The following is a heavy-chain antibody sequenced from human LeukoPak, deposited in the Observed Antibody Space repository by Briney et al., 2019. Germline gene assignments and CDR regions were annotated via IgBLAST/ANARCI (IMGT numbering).Heavy chain of an antibody. CDR3: ATATTPLYNWFDP. D-gene: IGHD4-17*01. CDR1: GGTFSSYA. J-gene: IGHJ5*02. CDR2: IIPIFGTA. V-gene: IGHV1-69*13. Sequence: GASVKVSCKASGGTFSSYAISWVRQAPGQGLEWMGGIIPIFGTANYAQKFQGRVTITADESTSTAYMELSSLRSEDTAVYYCATATTPLYNWFDPWGQGTLVTVSS.